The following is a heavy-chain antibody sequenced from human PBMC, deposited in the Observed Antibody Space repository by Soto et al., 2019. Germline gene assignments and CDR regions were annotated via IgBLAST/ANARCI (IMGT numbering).Heavy chain of an antibody. CDR3: ARVFPDGWVEPGVVRGYLDT. J-gene: IGHJ4*02. CDR2: SIPIFGTT. Sequence: QVQRVQSGAEVKEPGSAVKVSCKAPADSFSSYGISWVRQAPGQGLEWMGGSIPIFGTTNYAEKFQGRVTITADESTNTAYMELSSLRSEDTALYYCARVFPDGWVEPGVVRGYLDTWVRGTLVTVSS. D-gene: IGHD3-3*01. CDR1: ADSFSSYG. V-gene: IGHV1-69*01.